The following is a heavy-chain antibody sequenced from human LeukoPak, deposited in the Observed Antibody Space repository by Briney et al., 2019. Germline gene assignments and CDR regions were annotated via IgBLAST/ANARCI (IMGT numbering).Heavy chain of an antibody. D-gene: IGHD6-19*01. CDR2: IYTSGTT. CDR3: ARTTPIAVAGNFDY. Sequence: SQTLSLTCTLSGGSISSGSYYWSWIRQPAGKGLEWTGRIYTSGTTNYNPSLKRRVTISVDTSKNQFSVKLRPVAAADTAVCYCARTTPIAVAGNFDYWGQGTLVTVS. CDR1: GGSISSGSYY. J-gene: IGHJ4*02. V-gene: IGHV4-61*02.